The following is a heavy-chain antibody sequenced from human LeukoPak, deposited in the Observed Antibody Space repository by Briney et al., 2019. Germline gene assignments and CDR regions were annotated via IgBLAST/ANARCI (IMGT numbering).Heavy chain of an antibody. CDR3: ARGIGFLDFDY. J-gene: IGHJ4*02. CDR2: ISGSGGST. D-gene: IGHD3-3*01. CDR1: GFTFSSYS. V-gene: IGHV3-23*01. Sequence: PGGSLRLSCAASGFTFSSYSMNWVRQAPGKGLEWVSAISGSGGSTYYADSVKGRFTISRDNSKNTLYLQMNSLRAEDTAVYYCARGIGFLDFDYWGQGTLVTVSS.